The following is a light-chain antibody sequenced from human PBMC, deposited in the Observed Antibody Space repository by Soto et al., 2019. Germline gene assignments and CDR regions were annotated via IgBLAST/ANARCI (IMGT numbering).Light chain of an antibody. Sequence: QLVLTQPPSVSGAPGQRVTISCTGTSSNIGAGYDVHWYQQLPGTAPKLLIYDNNNRPSGVPDRFSGSKSGTSASLAITGLQAEDEADYYCQSYDSSLSGSTVFGTGTKVTVL. CDR2: DNN. CDR3: QSYDSSLSGSTV. J-gene: IGLJ1*01. CDR1: SSNIGAGYD. V-gene: IGLV1-40*01.